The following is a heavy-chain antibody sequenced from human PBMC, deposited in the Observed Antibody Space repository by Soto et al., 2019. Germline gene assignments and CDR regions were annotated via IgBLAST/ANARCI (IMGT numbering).Heavy chain of an antibody. D-gene: IGHD6-13*01. CDR2: INAGNGNR. CDR1: GYTFTSYG. CDR3: ARDIASFDY. J-gene: IGHJ4*02. V-gene: IGHV1-3*01. Sequence: ASVKVSCKASGYTFTSYGISWVRQAPGQGLEWMGWINAGNGNRKYSQKFQGRVTVTRDTSASTAYMELSSLRSEDTAVYYCARDIASFDYWGQGTLVTVSS.